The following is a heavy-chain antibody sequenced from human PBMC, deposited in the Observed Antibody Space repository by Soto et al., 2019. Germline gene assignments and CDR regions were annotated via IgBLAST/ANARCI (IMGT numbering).Heavy chain of an antibody. CDR2: TSYDGSNE. Sequence: QVQLVESGGGVVQPGRSLRLSCAASGLTFSSYGMHWVRQAPGKGLDWVAVTSYDGSNEHYADSVKGRFTISRDNSKNTLDLQMNSLRAEDTAVYYCAQDSYYYDSSGYYTFNYWGQGTLVTVSS. V-gene: IGHV3-30*18. CDR3: AQDSYYYDSSGYYTFNY. D-gene: IGHD3-22*01. CDR1: GLTFSSYG. J-gene: IGHJ4*02.